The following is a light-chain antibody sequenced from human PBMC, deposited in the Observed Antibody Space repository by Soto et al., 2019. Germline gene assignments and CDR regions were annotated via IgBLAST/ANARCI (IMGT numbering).Light chain of an antibody. V-gene: IGLV2-8*01. CDR3: SSYAGSNSIYV. J-gene: IGLJ1*01. Sequence: QSALTQPPSASGSPRQSVTISCTGTSSDVGGYNYVSWYQQHPGKAPKLMIYEVTKRPSGVPARFSGSKSGNTASLTVSGLQAEDEADYYCSSYAGSNSIYVFGTGTKVTVL. CDR1: SSDVGGYNY. CDR2: EVT.